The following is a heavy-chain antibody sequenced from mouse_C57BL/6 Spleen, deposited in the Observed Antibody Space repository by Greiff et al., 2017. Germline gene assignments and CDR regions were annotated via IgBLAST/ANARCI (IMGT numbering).Heavy chain of an antibody. J-gene: IGHJ2*01. V-gene: IGHV2-2*01. CDR2: IWSGGST. Sequence: QVQLQQSGPGLVQPSQSLSITCTVSGFSLTSYGVHWVRQSPGKGLEWLGVIWSGGSTDYNAAFISRLSISKDNSKSQVFFKMNSLQADDTAIYYCARLNSNYAFDYWGQGTTLTVSS. D-gene: IGHD2-5*01. CDR1: GFSLTSYG. CDR3: ARLNSNYAFDY.